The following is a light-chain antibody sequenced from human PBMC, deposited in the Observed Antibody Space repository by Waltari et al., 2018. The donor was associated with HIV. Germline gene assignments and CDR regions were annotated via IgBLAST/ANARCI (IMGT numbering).Light chain of an antibody. Sequence: SYELTQPSSVSVSPGQTARITCSGDVLSKKFARWFQQKPGQAPVLIIYKDNERPSWIPERFSGSSSGTTVTLTISGAQVDDEADYYCYSATENNLVFGGGAKLTVL. CDR2: KDN. J-gene: IGLJ2*01. CDR3: YSATENNLV. CDR1: VLSKKF. V-gene: IGLV3-27*01.